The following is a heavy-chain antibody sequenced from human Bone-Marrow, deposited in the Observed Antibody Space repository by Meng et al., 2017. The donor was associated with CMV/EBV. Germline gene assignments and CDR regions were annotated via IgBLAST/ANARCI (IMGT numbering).Heavy chain of an antibody. CDR2: MYYSVST. J-gene: IGHJ5*02. V-gene: IGHV4-34*01. Sequence: GSLRLSCAVYGGSFSGYYWSWIRQPPGKGLEWIGSMYYSVSTYYNPSLKSRVTISADTSKNQFSLKLSSVTAADTAVYYCARDENGFYGWFDPWGQGTLVTVSS. D-gene: IGHD3-3*01. CDR1: GGSFSGYY. CDR3: ARDENGFYGWFDP.